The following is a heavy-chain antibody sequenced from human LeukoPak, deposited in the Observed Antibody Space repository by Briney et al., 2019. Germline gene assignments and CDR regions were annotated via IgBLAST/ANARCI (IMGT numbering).Heavy chain of an antibody. J-gene: IGHJ4*02. CDR1: GFTFGSYG. CDR2: ITPNADRT. CDR3: AKGRLEPLYFDY. Sequence: GGSLRLSCAASGFTFGSYGMSWVRQAPGKGLEWVSFITPNADRTSYADSVRGRFTISRDNSKNTLSLQMNSLRPEDTAVYYCAKGRLEPLYFDYYGQGTLVTVSS. D-gene: IGHD1-1*01. V-gene: IGHV3-23*01.